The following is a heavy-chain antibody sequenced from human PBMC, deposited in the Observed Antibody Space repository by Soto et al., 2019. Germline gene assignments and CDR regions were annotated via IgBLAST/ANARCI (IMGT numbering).Heavy chain of an antibody. V-gene: IGHV1-2*02. CDR2: INPNSGGT. D-gene: IGHD2-2*01. CDR3: ARETRTSTRAFDP. J-gene: IGHJ5*02. Sequence: GSVKVYLKASGYTFTGYYMHLVRQAPGQGLEWMGWINPNSGGTNYAQKFQGRVTMTRDTSISTAYMELSRLRSDDTAVYYCARETRTSTRAFDPWGQGTMVTVSS. CDR1: GYTFTGYY.